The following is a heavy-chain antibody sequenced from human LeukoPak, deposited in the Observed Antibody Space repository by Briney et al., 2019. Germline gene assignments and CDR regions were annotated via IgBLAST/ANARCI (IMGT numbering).Heavy chain of an antibody. Sequence: KSGGSLRLSCAASGFTFSDYYMSWIRQAPGKGLEWVSYISSSGSTIYYADSVKGRFTISRDNAKNSHFLQMNSLRVEDTAFYYCARGFRNGPFDCWGQGTLVTVSS. V-gene: IGHV3-11*01. CDR1: GFTFSDYY. D-gene: IGHD2-8*01. CDR2: ISSSGSTI. J-gene: IGHJ4*02. CDR3: ARGFRNGPFDC.